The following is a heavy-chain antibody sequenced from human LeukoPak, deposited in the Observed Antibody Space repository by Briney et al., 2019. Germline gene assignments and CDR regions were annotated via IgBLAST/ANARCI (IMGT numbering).Heavy chain of an antibody. CDR1: GYTFTGYY. D-gene: IGHD5-18*01. Sequence: ASVKVSCKASGYTFTGYYMHWVRQAPGQGLEWMGWINPNSGGTNYAQKFQGRVTMTRDTSISTAYMELSRLRSDDTAVYYCARDLDSYGFRLLVSWFDPWGQGTLVTVSS. CDR2: INPNSGGT. V-gene: IGHV1-2*02. CDR3: ARDLDSYGFRLLVSWFDP. J-gene: IGHJ5*02.